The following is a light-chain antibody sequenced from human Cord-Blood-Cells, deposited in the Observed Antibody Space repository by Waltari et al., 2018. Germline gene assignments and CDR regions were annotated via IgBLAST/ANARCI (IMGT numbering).Light chain of an antibody. J-gene: IGKJ1*01. CDR1: QSISSW. CDR3: QQYNSYPWT. Sequence: DIQMTQSPSTLSASVVDRVTIPCRASQSISSWLAWYQQKPGKAPKLLIYKASSLESGVPSRFSGSGSGTEFTLTISSLQPDDFATYYCQQYNSYPWTFGQGTKVEIK. CDR2: KAS. V-gene: IGKV1-5*03.